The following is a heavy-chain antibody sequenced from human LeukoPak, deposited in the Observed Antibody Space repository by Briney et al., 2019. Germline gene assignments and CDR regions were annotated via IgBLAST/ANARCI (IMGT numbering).Heavy chain of an antibody. CDR3: ARETLDYDFWSGYYYYGMDV. CDR1: GGSISSYY. D-gene: IGHD3-3*01. Sequence: SETLSLTCTVSGGSISSYYWSWIRQPPGKGLEWIGYIYYSGSTNYNPSLKSRVTISVDTSKNQFSLKLSSVTAADTAVYYCARETLDYDFWSGYYYYGMDVWGQGTTVTVSS. V-gene: IGHV4-59*01. J-gene: IGHJ6*02. CDR2: IYYSGST.